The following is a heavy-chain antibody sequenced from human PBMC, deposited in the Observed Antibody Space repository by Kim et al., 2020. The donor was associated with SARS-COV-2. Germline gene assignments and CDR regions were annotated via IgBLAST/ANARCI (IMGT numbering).Heavy chain of an antibody. CDR1: GFTFSGYS. D-gene: IGHD3-16*01. CDR2: IGAIDTNI. CDR3: ARGTHGGPGLIDY. J-gene: IGHJ4*02. V-gene: IGHV3-21*05. Sequence: GGSLRLSCAASGFTFSGYSMNWVRQVPGKGLECVSFIGAIDTNIHYADSVKGRFTISRDNAKSSLSLQMDSLRVEDSAVYYGARGTHGGPGLIDYWGQGT.